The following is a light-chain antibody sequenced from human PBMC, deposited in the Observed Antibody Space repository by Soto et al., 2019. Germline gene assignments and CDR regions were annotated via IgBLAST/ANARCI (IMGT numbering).Light chain of an antibody. J-gene: IGKJ4*01. CDR3: QKFNAVPT. CDR1: QAINNY. V-gene: IGKV1-27*01. Sequence: DIQMTQSPSSLSASVGDRVTITCRASQAINNYLAWYQQKPGKVPTLLISAASTLQSGVPSSFSGSGSGTDFTLTISSLQPEDAATYYCQKFNAVPTFGGGTKVEL. CDR2: AAS.